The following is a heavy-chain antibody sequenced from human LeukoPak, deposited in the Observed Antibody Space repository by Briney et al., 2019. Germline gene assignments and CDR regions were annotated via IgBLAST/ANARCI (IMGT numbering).Heavy chain of an antibody. J-gene: IGHJ4*02. D-gene: IGHD1-1*01. CDR3: ARGGGRTTGTTTRFDY. CDR2: ISSSGSTI. CDR1: GFTFSSYE. V-gene: IGHV3-48*03. Sequence: GGSLRLPCAASGFTFSSYEMNWVRQAPGKGLEWVSYISSSGSTIYYADSVKGRFTISRDNAKNSLYLQMNSLRAEDTAVYYCARGGGRTTGTTTRFDYWGQGTLVTVSS.